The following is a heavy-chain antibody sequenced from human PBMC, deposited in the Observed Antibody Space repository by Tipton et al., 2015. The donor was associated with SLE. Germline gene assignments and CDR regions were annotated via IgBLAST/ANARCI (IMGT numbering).Heavy chain of an antibody. D-gene: IGHD1-1*01. V-gene: IGHV4-4*02. CDR1: GGSISSSNW. Sequence: TLSLTCAVSGGSISSSNWWSWVRQPPGKGLEWIGSIYHSGSTYYNPSLKSRVTISVDTSKNQFSLKLSSVTAADTAVYYCARVGEGYELQHWGQGTLVTVSS. J-gene: IGHJ1*01. CDR3: ARVGEGYELQH. CDR2: IYHSGST.